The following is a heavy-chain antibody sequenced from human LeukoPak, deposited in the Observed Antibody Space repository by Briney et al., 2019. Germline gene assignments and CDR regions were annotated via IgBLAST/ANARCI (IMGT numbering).Heavy chain of an antibody. CDR3: ARRWYDSSGYSRHFDY. Sequence: GESLKISCKGSGYSFTTYWIGWVRQMPGKGLEWMGNIYPGDSDTRYRPSFQGQVTISADKSSTTAYLQWSSLRASDTAIYYCARRWYDSSGYSRHFDYWGQGTLVTVPS. V-gene: IGHV5-51*01. CDR2: IYPGDSDT. J-gene: IGHJ4*02. D-gene: IGHD3-22*01. CDR1: GYSFTTYW.